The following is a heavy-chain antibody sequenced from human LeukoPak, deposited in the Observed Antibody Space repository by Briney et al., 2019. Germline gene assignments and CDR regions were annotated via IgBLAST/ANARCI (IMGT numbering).Heavy chain of an antibody. J-gene: IGHJ3*02. CDR1: AYTFSTVN. D-gene: IGHD2-2*01. V-gene: IGHV1-18*01. Sequence: GASVKVSCRASAYTFSTVNINWVRQAPGQGLEWMGWINGYNGNTNCAQNIKDRVIMTADSSTNTAYMELRNLRSDDTALYYCARDRIPAAYPDSFDIWGQGTMVTVSS. CDR2: INGYNGNT. CDR3: ARDRIPAAYPDSFDI.